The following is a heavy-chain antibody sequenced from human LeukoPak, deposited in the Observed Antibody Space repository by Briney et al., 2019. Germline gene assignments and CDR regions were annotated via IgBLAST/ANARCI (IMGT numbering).Heavy chain of an antibody. CDR1: GFTFTTYS. V-gene: IGHV3-48*02. Sequence: GGSLRLSCAASGFTFTTYSMNWVRQAPGKGLQWVSYISITSRTTNYADSVKGRFTIPRDSAKNSLYLQMNSLRDEDTAVYYCATEKAFAFDIWGQGTVVTVSS. J-gene: IGHJ3*02. CDR2: ISITSRTT. CDR3: ATEKAFAFDI.